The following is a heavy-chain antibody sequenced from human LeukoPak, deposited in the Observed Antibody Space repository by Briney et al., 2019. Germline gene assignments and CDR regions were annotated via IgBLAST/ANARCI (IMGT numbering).Heavy chain of an antibody. V-gene: IGHV3-23*01. Sequence: GGSLRLSCGASDFTFSTNAMSWGRQAPGKGLEGVSAISDSAGSPYYADSAKGRFTIYRDNSKNTLYLRMTGLRAEATAVYSCAKVYNWNYENTTDYWGQGTLVTVSS. J-gene: IGHJ4*02. D-gene: IGHD1-7*01. CDR3: AKVYNWNYENTTDY. CDR1: DFTFSTNA. CDR2: ISDSAGSP.